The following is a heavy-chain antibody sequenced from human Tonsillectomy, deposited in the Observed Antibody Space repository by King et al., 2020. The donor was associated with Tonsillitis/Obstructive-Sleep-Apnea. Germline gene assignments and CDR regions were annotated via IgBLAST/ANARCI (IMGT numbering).Heavy chain of an antibody. CDR3: ARVRNIAVAEYAFDI. J-gene: IGHJ3*02. Sequence: QLVQSGNEVKRPGASVRVSCKASGYSLRTYGITWVRKAPGQGLEWMGWISAYNGHTNSAQKFQGRLTMTTDTSTDTAYMELRSLRSDDTAVFYCARVRNIAVAEYAFDIGGQGTIVTVSA. CDR2: ISAYNGHT. D-gene: IGHD6-19*01. V-gene: IGHV1-18*01. CDR1: GYSLRTYG.